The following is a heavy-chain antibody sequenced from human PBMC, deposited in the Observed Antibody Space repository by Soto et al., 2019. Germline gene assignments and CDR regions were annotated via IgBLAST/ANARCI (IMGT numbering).Heavy chain of an antibody. CDR2: IYYSGST. CDR1: GGSVSSGSYY. V-gene: IGHV4-61*01. J-gene: IGHJ4*02. Sequence: SETLSLTCTVSGGSVSSGSYYWSWIRQPPGKGLEWIGYIYYSGSTNYNPSLKSRVTISVDTSKNQFSLKLSSVTAADTAVYYCARDRYDFWSGPGSISDYWGQGTLVTVSS. CDR3: ARDRYDFWSGPGSISDY. D-gene: IGHD3-3*01.